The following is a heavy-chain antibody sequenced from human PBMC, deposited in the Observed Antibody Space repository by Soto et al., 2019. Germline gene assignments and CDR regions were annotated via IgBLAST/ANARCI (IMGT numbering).Heavy chain of an antibody. J-gene: IGHJ4*02. CDR1: GGSFSGYY. D-gene: IGHD2-15*01. V-gene: IGHV4-34*01. CDR2: INHSGST. Sequence: SETLSLTCAVYGGSFSGYYWSWIRQPPGKGLEWIGEINHSGSTNYNPSLKSRVTISVDTSKNQFSLKLSSVTAADTAVYYCARFRRGGFDYWGQGTLVTVS. CDR3: ARFRRGGFDY.